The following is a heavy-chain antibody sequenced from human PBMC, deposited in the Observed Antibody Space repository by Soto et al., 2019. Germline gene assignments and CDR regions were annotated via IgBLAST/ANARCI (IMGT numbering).Heavy chain of an antibody. CDR3: ARVEYSYGLDY. J-gene: IGHJ4*02. CDR2: ISRSGNST. CDR1: GLSFSSYA. Sequence: GGSLRLSCAVSGLSFSSYAMTWVRQSPGKGLEWVSSISRSGNSTYSADSVRGRFTISRDNSKNTLYLQMNSLRAEDTAVYYCARVEYSYGLDYWGQGTLVTVSS. V-gene: IGHV3-23*01. D-gene: IGHD5-18*01.